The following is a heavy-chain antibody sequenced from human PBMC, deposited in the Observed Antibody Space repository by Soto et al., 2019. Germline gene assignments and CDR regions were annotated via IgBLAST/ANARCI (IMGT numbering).Heavy chain of an antibody. V-gene: IGHV2-5*01. Sequence: SGPTLVNPTQTLMLTCTFSGFSLSTSGVGVGWIRQPPGKALEWLALIYWNDDKRYSPSLKSRLTITKDTSKNQVVLRMTNMDPVDTATYYCAHVADAFWNDHYKYFDYWGQGTLVTVSS. J-gene: IGHJ4*02. CDR1: GFSLSTSGVG. CDR2: IYWNDDK. CDR3: AHVADAFWNDHYKYFDY. D-gene: IGHD3-3*01.